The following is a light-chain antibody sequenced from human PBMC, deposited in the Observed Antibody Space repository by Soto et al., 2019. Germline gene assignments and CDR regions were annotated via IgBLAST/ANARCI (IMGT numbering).Light chain of an antibody. CDR3: QQRSDRLPIT. V-gene: IGKV3-11*01. CDR1: QSVSSH. J-gene: IGKJ5*01. Sequence: EIVLTQSPATLSLSPGERGTLSCRASQSVSSHLAWYQQKPGQAPRLLIYDASKRPTGIPARFSGSGSGTDFTLTISSLEPEDFAVDYCQQRSDRLPITFGQGTRLEIK. CDR2: DAS.